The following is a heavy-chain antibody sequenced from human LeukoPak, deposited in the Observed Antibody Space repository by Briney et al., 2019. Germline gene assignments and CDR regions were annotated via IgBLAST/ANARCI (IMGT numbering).Heavy chain of an antibody. D-gene: IGHD2-2*02. Sequence: GGSLRLSCGAPGFTFTTHWIHWVRQAPGKGLVWFSRIKPDGSDTNYADSVKGRFTISRDNAKNSLYLQMNSLRAEDTAVYYCARDHVEYCSSTSCYNVFSYYYMDVWGKGTTVTVSS. CDR2: IKPDGSDT. J-gene: IGHJ6*03. CDR3: ARDHVEYCSSTSCYNVFSYYYMDV. CDR1: GFTFTTHW. V-gene: IGHV3-74*01.